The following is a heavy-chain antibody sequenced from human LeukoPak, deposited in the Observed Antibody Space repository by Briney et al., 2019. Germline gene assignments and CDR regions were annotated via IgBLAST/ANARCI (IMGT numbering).Heavy chain of an antibody. CDR1: GFTFSSYG. D-gene: IGHD7-27*01. J-gene: IGHJ4*02. CDR2: ISGSGGST. V-gene: IGHV3-23*01. CDR3: AKDGNWARFEN. Sequence: GGSLRLSCAASGFTFSSYGMSWVRQAPGKGLEWVSAISGSGGSTYYADSVKGRFTISRDNSKNTLYLQMNSLRAEDTAVYYCAKDGNWARFENWGQGTLVTVSS.